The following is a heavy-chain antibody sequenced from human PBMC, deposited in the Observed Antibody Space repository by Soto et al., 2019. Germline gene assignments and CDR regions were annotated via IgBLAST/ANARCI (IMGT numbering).Heavy chain of an antibody. D-gene: IGHD4-17*01. CDR2: INPNSGGT. CDR1: GYTFTGYY. J-gene: IGHJ6*02. CDR3: ARDKDDYGGEMDV. Sequence: QVQLVQSGAEVKKPGASVKVSCKASGYTFTGYYMHWVRQAPGQGLEWMGWINPNSGGTNYAQKFQGWVTMTRDTSIITAYMELSRLRYDDTAVYYCARDKDDYGGEMDVWGQGTTVTVSS. V-gene: IGHV1-2*04.